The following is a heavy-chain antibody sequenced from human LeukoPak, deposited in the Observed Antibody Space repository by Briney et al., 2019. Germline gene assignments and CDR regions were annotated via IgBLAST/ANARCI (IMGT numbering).Heavy chain of an antibody. Sequence: GASVKVSCKASGYTFTSYGISWVRQAPGQGLEWMGWIGAYNGNTNYAQKLQGRVTMTTDTSTSTAYMELRSLRSDDTAVYYCARDLGWGDSSAWLDAFDIWGQGTMVTVSS. D-gene: IGHD3-22*01. CDR3: ARDLGWGDSSAWLDAFDI. V-gene: IGHV1-18*01. J-gene: IGHJ3*02. CDR1: GYTFTSYG. CDR2: IGAYNGNT.